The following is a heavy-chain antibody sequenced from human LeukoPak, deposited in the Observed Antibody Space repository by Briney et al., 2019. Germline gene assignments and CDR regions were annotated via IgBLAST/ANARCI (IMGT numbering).Heavy chain of an antibody. CDR3: ARDSRGDSYYYYYGMDV. Sequence: GASVKVSCKASGYTFTGYYMHWVRQAPGQGLEWMGWINPNSGGTNYAQKFQGWVTMTRDTSISTAYMELSRLRSDDTAVYYCARDSRGDSYYYYYGMDVWGQGTTVTVSS. CDR1: GYTFTGYY. J-gene: IGHJ6*02. D-gene: IGHD2-21*02. V-gene: IGHV1-2*04. CDR2: INPNSGGT.